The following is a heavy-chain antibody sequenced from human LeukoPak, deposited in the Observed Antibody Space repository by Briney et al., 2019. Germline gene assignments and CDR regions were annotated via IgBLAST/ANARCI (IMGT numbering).Heavy chain of an antibody. CDR3: ARGDSGNYFDY. D-gene: IGHD3-10*01. J-gene: IGHJ4*02. CDR2: IIPIFGTA. Sequence: GASVNASCKASGGTFSSYAISWVRQAPGQGLEWMGGIIPIFGTANYAQKFQGRVTITADESTSTAYMELSSLRSEDTAVYYCARGDSGNYFDYWAQGTLVTVSS. V-gene: IGHV1-69*01. CDR1: GGTFSSYA.